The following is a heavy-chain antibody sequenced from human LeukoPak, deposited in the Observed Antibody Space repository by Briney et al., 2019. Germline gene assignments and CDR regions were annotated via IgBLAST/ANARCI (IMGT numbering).Heavy chain of an antibody. CDR2: ISYDGSNK. Sequence: PGGSLRLSCAASGFTFSSYGMHWVRQAPGKGLEWVAVISYDGSNKYCADSVKGRFTISRDNSKNTLYLQMNSLRAEDTAVYYCAKDMAEGAAAGIFDYWGQGTLVTVSS. D-gene: IGHD6-13*01. V-gene: IGHV3-30*18. J-gene: IGHJ4*02. CDR3: AKDMAEGAAAGIFDY. CDR1: GFTFSSYG.